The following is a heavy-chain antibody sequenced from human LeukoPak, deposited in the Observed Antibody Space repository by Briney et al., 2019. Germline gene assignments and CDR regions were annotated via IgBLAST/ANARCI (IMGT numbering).Heavy chain of an antibody. CDR1: GYTFTGYY. CDR2: INPNSGGT. CDR3: ARVHDSDYKIYNWFDP. V-gene: IGHV1-2*02. Sequence: ASVEVSCKASGYTFTGYYMHWVRQAPGQGLEWMGWINPNSGGTNYAQKFQGRVTMTRDTSISTAYMELSRLRSDDTAVYYCARVHDSDYKIYNWFDPWGQGTLVTVSS. J-gene: IGHJ5*02. D-gene: IGHD4-11*01.